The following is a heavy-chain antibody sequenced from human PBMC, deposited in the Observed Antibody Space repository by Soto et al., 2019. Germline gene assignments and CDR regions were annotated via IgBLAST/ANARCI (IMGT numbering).Heavy chain of an antibody. V-gene: IGHV3-33*01. Sequence: QVQLVESGGGVVQPGRSLRLSCAASGFTFSSYGMHWVRQAPGKGLEWVAVIWYDGSNKYYADSVKVRFTISRDNSKNTLYLQMNSLRAEDTAVYYCARDNFYVGWTAYYYYGMDVWGQGTTVTVSS. CDR3: ARDNFYVGWTAYYYYGMDV. CDR2: IWYDGSNK. CDR1: GFTFSSYG. D-gene: IGHD5-18*01. J-gene: IGHJ6*02.